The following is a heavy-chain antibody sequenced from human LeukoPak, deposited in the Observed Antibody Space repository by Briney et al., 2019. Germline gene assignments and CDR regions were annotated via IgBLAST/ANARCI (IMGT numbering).Heavy chain of an antibody. Sequence: QSGGSLRLSCAASGFTFSSYTMSWVRQAPGKGLEWVAVIWYDGSNKYYADSVKGRFTISRDNSKNTLYLQMNSLRAEDTAVYYCARAGNYYDSSGYSTHLDYWGQGTLVTVSS. CDR2: IWYDGSNK. V-gene: IGHV3-33*08. CDR1: GFTFSSYT. D-gene: IGHD3-22*01. CDR3: ARAGNYYDSSGYSTHLDY. J-gene: IGHJ4*02.